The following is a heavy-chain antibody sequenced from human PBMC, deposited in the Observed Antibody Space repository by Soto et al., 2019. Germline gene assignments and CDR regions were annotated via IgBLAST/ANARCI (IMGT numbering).Heavy chain of an antibody. CDR1: GYSFTSYW. CDR3: ARCGSGYYSPPTYGMDG. V-gene: IGHV5-51*01. D-gene: IGHD3-3*01. J-gene: IGHJ6*02. CDR2: IYPGDSDT. Sequence: GESLKISCKGSGYSFTSYWIGWVRQMPGKGLEWMGIIYPGDSDTRYSPSFQGQVTISADKSISTAYLQWSSLKASDTAMYYCARCGSGYYSPPTYGMDGWGQRSTVTVSS.